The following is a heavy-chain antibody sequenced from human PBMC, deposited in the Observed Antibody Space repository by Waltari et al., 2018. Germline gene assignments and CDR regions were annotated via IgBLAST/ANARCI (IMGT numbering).Heavy chain of an antibody. J-gene: IGHJ3*02. CDR2: IKKDGGEE. CDR3: ARDQWFAFDI. CDR1: GFTLSSYW. Sequence: EVQLVESGGGLVQLGGSLRLSCAASGFTLSSYWMSWVRQAPGKGLEWVANIKKDGGEEYYVDAVRGRFTISRDNAKNSLFLQMNSLRPEDTAVYYCARDQWFAFDIWGQGTMVTVSS. D-gene: IGHD3-22*01. V-gene: IGHV3-7*01.